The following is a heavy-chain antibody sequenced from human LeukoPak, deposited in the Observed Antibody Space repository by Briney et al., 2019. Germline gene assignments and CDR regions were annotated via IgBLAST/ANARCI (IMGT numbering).Heavy chain of an antibody. J-gene: IGHJ4*02. Sequence: GGSLRLSCAASGFTFTHYAMNWVRQAPGKGLEWVSTISGDGGSTNYADSVKGRFTISRDNSKNTLYLQMNSLRAEDTAVYYCASTWMVRYYFDYWGQGTLVTVSS. CDR3: ASTWMVRYYFDY. CDR1: GFTFTHYA. D-gene: IGHD3-10*01. V-gene: IGHV3-23*01. CDR2: ISGDGGST.